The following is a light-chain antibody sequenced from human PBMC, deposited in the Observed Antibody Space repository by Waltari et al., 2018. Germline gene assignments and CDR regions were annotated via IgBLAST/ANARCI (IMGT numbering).Light chain of an antibody. J-gene: IGLJ3*02. CDR3: SSYAGSNNYWV. CDR1: SSDVGGYNY. CDR2: EVT. Sequence: QSALTQPPSASGSPGQSVTISCTGTSSDVGGYNYVSWYQQYPGRAPKLMIYEVTKLPSGVPSRFSGSKSGNPASLTVSGLQADDEADYYCSSYAGSNNYWVFGGGTTLTVL. V-gene: IGLV2-8*01.